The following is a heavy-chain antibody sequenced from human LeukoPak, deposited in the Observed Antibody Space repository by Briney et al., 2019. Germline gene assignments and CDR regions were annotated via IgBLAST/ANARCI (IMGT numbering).Heavy chain of an antibody. V-gene: IGHV3-7*01. CDR3: AKDRYCSSTRCYGDFDY. CDR2: IEQDGSEK. Sequence: GGSLRLSCAASGFIFENYWMNWVRQAPGKGLEWVANIEQDGSEKYYVDSVKGRFTISRDNARNSLYLQMNSLRAEDTAVYYCAKDRYCSSTRCYGDFDYWGQGTLVTVSS. J-gene: IGHJ4*02. CDR1: GFIFENYW. D-gene: IGHD2-2*01.